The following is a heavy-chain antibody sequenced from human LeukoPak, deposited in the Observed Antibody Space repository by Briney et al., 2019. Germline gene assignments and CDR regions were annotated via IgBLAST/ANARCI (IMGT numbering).Heavy chain of an antibody. CDR1: GFIFSGSA. V-gene: IGHV3-48*03. CDR3: AELGITMIGGV. D-gene: IGHD3-10*02. J-gene: IGHJ6*04. CDR2: ISSSGSTI. Sequence: GGSLRLSCAASGFIFSGSAMHWARQAPGKGLEWVSYISSSGSTIYYADSVKGRFTISRDNAKNSLYLQMNSLRAEDTAVYYCAELGITMIGGVWGKGTTVTISS.